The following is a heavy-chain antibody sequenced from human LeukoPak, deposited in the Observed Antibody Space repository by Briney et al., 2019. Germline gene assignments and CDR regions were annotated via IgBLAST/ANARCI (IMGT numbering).Heavy chain of an antibody. D-gene: IGHD6-13*01. CDR3: ARDWEGPKTPIAAAAPQGDY. CDR1: GGSISSSSYY. J-gene: IGHJ4*02. Sequence: SETLSLTCTVSGGSISSSSYYWGWIRQPPGKGLEWIGSIYYSGSTYYNPSLKSRVTISVDTSKNQFSLKLSSVTAADTAVYYCARDWEGPKTPIAAAAPQGDYWGQGTLVTVSS. V-gene: IGHV4-39*07. CDR2: IYYSGST.